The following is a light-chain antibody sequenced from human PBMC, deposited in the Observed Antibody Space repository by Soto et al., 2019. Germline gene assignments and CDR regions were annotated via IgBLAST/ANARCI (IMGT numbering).Light chain of an antibody. J-gene: IGKJ4*01. CDR3: LQDYSYPLT. CDR2: AAS. V-gene: IGKV1-6*01. CDR1: QGIRND. Sequence: AIQMTQSPSSLSASVGDRITITCRASQGIRNDLSWYQQKSGKAPKLLIFAASSLQSGVPSRFSGSGSRTDFTLTISSLQPEDFATYYCLQDYSYPLTFGGGTKVEIK.